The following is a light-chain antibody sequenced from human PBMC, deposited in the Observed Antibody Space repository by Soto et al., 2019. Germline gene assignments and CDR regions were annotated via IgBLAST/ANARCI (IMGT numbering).Light chain of an antibody. CDR1: SSNIGAGYD. J-gene: IGLJ2*01. Sequence: QPVLTQPPSVSGAPGQRVTISCTGSSSNIGAGYDVHWYQRIPGTAPKLLIYGITNRPSGVPDRFSGSKSDTSASLAITGLQAEDEADYYCHSYDSSLSGSVFGGGTKLTVL. CDR3: HSYDSSLSGSV. V-gene: IGLV1-40*01. CDR2: GIT.